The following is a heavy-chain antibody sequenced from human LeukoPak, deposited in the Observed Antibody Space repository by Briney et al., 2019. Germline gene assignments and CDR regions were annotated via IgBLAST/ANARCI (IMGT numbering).Heavy chain of an antibody. CDR3: ARHVPRGTTWFDP. Sequence: SETLSLTCTVSGGSFSSYYWSWIRQPPGKGLEWIGYIYYTGSTTYSPSLKSRVTISVDTSKNQFSLKLSSVTAADTAVYYCARHVPRGTTWFDPWAREPWSPSPQ. CDR2: IYYTGST. D-gene: IGHD1-14*01. CDR1: GGSFSSYY. V-gene: IGHV4-59*08. J-gene: IGHJ5*02.